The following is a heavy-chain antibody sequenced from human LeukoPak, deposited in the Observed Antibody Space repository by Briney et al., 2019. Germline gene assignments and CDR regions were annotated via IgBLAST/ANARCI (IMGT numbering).Heavy chain of an antibody. Sequence: GESLKISCAASGFTFSNYAMSWVRQAAGKGMEWGSVISGSDGTTYYADSVKGRFTISRDNSKNTLSLQMNSLRAEDTAVYYCATTNYADYTFEYWGQGTLVTVSS. D-gene: IGHD4-17*01. CDR2: ISGSDGTT. CDR1: GFTFSNYA. J-gene: IGHJ4*02. CDR3: ATTNYADYTFEY. V-gene: IGHV3-23*01.